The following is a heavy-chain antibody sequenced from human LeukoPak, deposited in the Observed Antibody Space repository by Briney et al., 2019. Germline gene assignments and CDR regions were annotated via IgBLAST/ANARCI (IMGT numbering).Heavy chain of an antibody. J-gene: IGHJ6*02. V-gene: IGHV3-7*03. Sequence: GGSLRLSCAASGFTFSSYWMNWARQAPGKGLERVASINHNGNVNYYVDSVKGRFTISRDNAKNSLYLQMSNLRAEDTAVYFCARGGGLDVWGQGTTVTVSS. CDR2: INHNGNVN. CDR3: ARGGGLDV. CDR1: GFTFSSYW. D-gene: IGHD3-16*01.